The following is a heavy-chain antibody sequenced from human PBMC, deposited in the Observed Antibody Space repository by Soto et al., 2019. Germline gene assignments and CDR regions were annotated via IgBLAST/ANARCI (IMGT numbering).Heavy chain of an antibody. CDR2: IYSTGNT. Sequence: SETLSLTYTVSGDSIRSSSYWGWIRQPPGKGLERIGSIYSTGNTYYNPSLNSQVAISVDTSKNQFSLNVISVTAADTAVYYCRRSSRYSTDVWGQGTTVTVSS. V-gene: IGHV4-39*01. D-gene: IGHD6-13*01. J-gene: IGHJ6*02. CDR3: RRSSRYSTDV. CDR1: GDSIRSSSY.